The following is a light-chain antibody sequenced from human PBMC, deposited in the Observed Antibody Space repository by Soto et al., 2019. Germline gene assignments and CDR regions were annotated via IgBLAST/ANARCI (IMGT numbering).Light chain of an antibody. V-gene: IGKV3-11*01. CDR1: QSVSSY. CDR2: DAS. CDR3: QQRSNWIT. J-gene: IGKJ5*01. Sequence: EIVLTQSPDTLSVSPGERATPSFRASQSVSSYLAWYQQKPGQAPRLLIYDASNRATGIPARFSGSGSGTDVTLTISSLEPEDFAVYYCQQRSNWITFGQRTRLEI.